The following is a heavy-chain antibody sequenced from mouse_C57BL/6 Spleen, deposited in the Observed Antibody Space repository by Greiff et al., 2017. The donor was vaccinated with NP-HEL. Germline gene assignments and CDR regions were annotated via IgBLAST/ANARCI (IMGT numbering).Heavy chain of an antibody. D-gene: IGHD1-1*01. CDR3: ARRIYYYGSSSNSYYFDY. Sequence: VQLKQSGAELVRPGSSVKMSCKTSGYTFTSYGINWVKQRPGQGLEWIGYIYIGNGYTEYNEKFKGKATLTSDTSSSTAYMQLSSLTSEDSAIYFCARRIYYYGSSSNSYYFDYWGQGTTLTVSS. J-gene: IGHJ2*01. CDR1: GYTFTSYG. CDR2: IYIGNGYT. V-gene: IGHV1-58*01.